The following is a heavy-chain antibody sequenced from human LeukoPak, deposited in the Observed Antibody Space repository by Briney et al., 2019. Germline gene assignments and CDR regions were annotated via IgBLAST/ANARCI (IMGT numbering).Heavy chain of an antibody. V-gene: IGHV1-18*01. CDR3: ARDLGSYYYGSGSSSDY. CDR2: ISAYNGNT. CDR1: GYTFTSYG. Sequence: SVKVSCKASGYTFTSYGISWVRQAPGQGLEWMGWISAYNGNTNYAQKLQGRVTMTTDTSTSTAYMELRSLRSDDTAVYYCARDLGSYYYGSGSSSDYWGQGTLVTVSS. D-gene: IGHD3-10*01. J-gene: IGHJ4*02.